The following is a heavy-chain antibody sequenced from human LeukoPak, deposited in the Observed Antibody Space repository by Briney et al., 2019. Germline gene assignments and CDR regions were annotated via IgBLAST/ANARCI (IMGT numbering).Heavy chain of an antibody. CDR1: GYTFTSYG. CDR3: ARDSHDFWSGYYGFDY. D-gene: IGHD3-3*01. CDR2: ISAYNGNT. J-gene: IGHJ4*02. V-gene: IGHV1-18*01. Sequence: ASVKVSCMASGYTFTSYGISWVRQAPGQGLEWMGWISAYNGNTNYAQKLQGRVTMTTDTSTSTAYMELRSLRSDDTAVYYCARDSHDFWSGYYGFDYWGQGTLVTVSS.